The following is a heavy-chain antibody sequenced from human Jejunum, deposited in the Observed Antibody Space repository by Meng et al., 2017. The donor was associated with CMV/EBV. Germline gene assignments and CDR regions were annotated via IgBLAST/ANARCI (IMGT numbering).Heavy chain of an antibody. J-gene: IGHJ6*02. V-gene: IGHV3-23*01. CDR1: FSSYA. D-gene: IGHD3-10*01. CDR2: ISASGVST. Sequence: FSSYAMSWVRQAPGKGLEWVSSISASGVSTYYADSVKGRFTISRDNSKNTLYLQINSLRAEDTAVYYCAKVLNPPRMRFSYYGMDVWGQGTTVTVSS. CDR3: AKVLNPPRMRFSYYGMDV.